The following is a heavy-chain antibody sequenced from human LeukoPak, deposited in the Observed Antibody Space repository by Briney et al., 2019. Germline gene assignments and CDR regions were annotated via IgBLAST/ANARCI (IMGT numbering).Heavy chain of an antibody. Sequence: GGSLRLSCAASGFSIKNYWMNWVRQAPGKGLEWVANINQGGSEKCYVNSVKGRFTISRDNAQNSMYLQMNSLRVEDTAVYYCTSWGDTTAEYFQRWGQGTLVTVSS. V-gene: IGHV3-7*01. CDR1: GFSIKNYW. D-gene: IGHD2-21*02. CDR2: INQGGSEK. CDR3: TSWGDTTAEYFQR. J-gene: IGHJ1*01.